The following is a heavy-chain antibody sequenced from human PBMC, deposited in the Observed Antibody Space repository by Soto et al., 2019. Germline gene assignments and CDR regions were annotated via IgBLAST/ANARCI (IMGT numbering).Heavy chain of an antibody. D-gene: IGHD4-17*01. CDR2: INHSGST. CDR1: GGSFSGYY. Sequence: QVQLQQWGAGLLKPSETLSLTCAVYGGSFSGYYWSRIRQPPGKGLEWIGDINHSGSTNYNPSLKSRVTISVDTSKNQFSLQLSSVTAADTAVYFCARAYGGNVFDYWGQGTLVTVSS. CDR3: ARAYGGNVFDY. V-gene: IGHV4-34*01. J-gene: IGHJ4*02.